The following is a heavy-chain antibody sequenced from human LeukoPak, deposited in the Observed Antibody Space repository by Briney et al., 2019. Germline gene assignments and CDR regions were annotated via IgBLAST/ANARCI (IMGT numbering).Heavy chain of an antibody. CDR1: GGSISSSSYY. Sequence: SETLSLTCTVSGGSISSSSYYWGWIRQPPGTGLECIGTIYYSGSTYYNPSLKSRVTISVDTSKNQFSLKLSSVTAADTAVYYCATEVAGTPFLRYWGQGILVTVSS. CDR3: ATEVAGTPFLRY. J-gene: IGHJ4*02. CDR2: IYYSGST. V-gene: IGHV4-39*07. D-gene: IGHD6-19*01.